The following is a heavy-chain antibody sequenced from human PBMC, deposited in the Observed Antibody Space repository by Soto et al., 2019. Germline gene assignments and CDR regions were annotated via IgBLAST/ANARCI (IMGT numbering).Heavy chain of an antibody. V-gene: IGHV1-18*01. J-gene: IGHJ4*02. CDR1: GYTFTSYG. Sequence: QVQLVQSGAEVKKPGASVKVSCKASGYTFTSYGIIWVRQAPGQGREWMGWISAYNGNTNYAEKLQGRVTMTTDTYTSTAYMELRSLGSDDTAVYCCAGGWFGEFVYYCDYWGQGTLVTVSS. CDR2: ISAYNGNT. D-gene: IGHD3-10*01. CDR3: AGGWFGEFVYYCDY.